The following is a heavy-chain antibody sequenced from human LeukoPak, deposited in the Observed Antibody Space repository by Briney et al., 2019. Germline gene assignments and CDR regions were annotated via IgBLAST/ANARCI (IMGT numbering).Heavy chain of an antibody. V-gene: IGHV3-23*01. J-gene: IGHJ4*02. CDR3: AKWHYDFWSGYDTGVDY. CDR1: GFTFSSYW. D-gene: IGHD3-3*01. Sequence: PGGSLRLSCAASGFTFSSYWMHWVRQVPGKGLVWVSGISGSGGSTYYADSVKGRFTISRDNLKNTLYVQMNSLRAEDTAVYYCAKWHYDFWSGYDTGVDYWGQGTLVTVSS. CDR2: ISGSGGST.